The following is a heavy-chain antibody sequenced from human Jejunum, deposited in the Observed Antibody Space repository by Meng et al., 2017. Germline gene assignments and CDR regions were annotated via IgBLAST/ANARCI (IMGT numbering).Heavy chain of an antibody. CDR1: GGSINTNTYY. V-gene: IGHV4-39*01. Sequence: QLQVQESGPGLVKPSETLSITCTVSGGSINTNTYYWDWIRQPPGKGMEWIGSVYYTGRTFYNPSLKSRVTISLDTSKNQFSLNLRSVAAADTAVYYCARAKVTSMGYWFDPWGQGTLVTVSS. CDR3: ARAKVTSMGYWFDP. CDR2: VYYTGRT. D-gene: IGHD2-21*02. J-gene: IGHJ5*02.